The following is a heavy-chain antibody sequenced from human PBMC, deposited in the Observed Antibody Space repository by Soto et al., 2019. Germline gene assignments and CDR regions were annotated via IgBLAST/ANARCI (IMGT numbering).Heavy chain of an antibody. CDR3: ARAGRGFDY. Sequence: QVQLVESGGGVVQPGRSLRLSCAASGFTFSSYAMHWVRQAPGKGLEWVAVISYDGSNKYYADSVKGRFTISRDNSKNTLYLQMSSLRAEDTAVYYCARAGRGFDYWGQGTLVTVSS. J-gene: IGHJ4*02. V-gene: IGHV3-30-3*01. D-gene: IGHD3-10*01. CDR1: GFTFSSYA. CDR2: ISYDGSNK.